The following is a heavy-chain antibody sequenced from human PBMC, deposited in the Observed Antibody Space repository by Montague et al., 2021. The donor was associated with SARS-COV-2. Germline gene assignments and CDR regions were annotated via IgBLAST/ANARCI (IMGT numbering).Heavy chain of an antibody. J-gene: IGHJ4*02. Sequence: SETPSLTCTVSGGSISGYYWSWFRQSSGKGLEWIGRIYNSGRTRXNPSLKSRVTMSVDTSKNQFSLKLSSVTAADTAVYYCVRDQGRSNWNYPDYWGQGTLVTVSS. V-gene: IGHV4-4*07. CDR2: IYNSGRT. CDR3: VRDQGRSNWNYPDY. D-gene: IGHD1-20*01. CDR1: GGSISGYY.